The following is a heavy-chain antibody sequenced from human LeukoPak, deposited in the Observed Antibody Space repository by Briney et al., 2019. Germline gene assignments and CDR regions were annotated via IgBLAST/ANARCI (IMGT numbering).Heavy chain of an antibody. V-gene: IGHV4-59*08. J-gene: IGHJ4*02. CDR2: IYYSGST. D-gene: IGHD3-10*01. CDR1: GGYISNYY. CDR3: ARRAYGSGSFNRYHFDY. Sequence: SETLSLTCTVSGGYISNYYWSWIRQPPGKGLEWIGYIYYSGSTNYNPSLKSRVTISVDTSSNQFSLKLNSVTAADTAVYYCARRAYGSGSFNRYHFDYWGQGTLVAVSS.